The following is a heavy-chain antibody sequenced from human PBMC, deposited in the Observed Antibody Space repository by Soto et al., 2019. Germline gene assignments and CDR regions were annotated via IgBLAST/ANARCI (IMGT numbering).Heavy chain of an antibody. CDR1: GFTFSSYG. V-gene: IGHV3-30*18. CDR2: ISYDGSNK. J-gene: IGHJ4*02. CDR3: AKPYGSGSYYRGYYFDY. Sequence: QVQLVESGGGVVQPGRSLRLSCAASGFTFSSYGMHWVRQAPGKGLEWLAVISYDGSNKYYADSVKGRFTISRDNSKNTLYRQMNSLRAEDTAVYYCAKPYGSGSYYRGYYFDYWGQGTLVTVSS. D-gene: IGHD3-10*01.